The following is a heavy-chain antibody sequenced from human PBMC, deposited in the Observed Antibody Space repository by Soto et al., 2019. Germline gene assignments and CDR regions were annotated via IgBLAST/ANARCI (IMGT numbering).Heavy chain of an antibody. J-gene: IGHJ6*02. CDR1: GYTFASNG. Sequence: ASVEVSCKASGYTFASNGISWARQANGKGLEWMGWISAYNGNTNYAQKLQGRVTMTTDTSTSTAYMELRSLRSDDTAVYYCARVYCSSTSCLLYYYYGMDVWGQGTTVTVSS. CDR3: ARVYCSSTSCLLYYYYGMDV. D-gene: IGHD2-2*01. V-gene: IGHV1-18*01. CDR2: ISAYNGNT.